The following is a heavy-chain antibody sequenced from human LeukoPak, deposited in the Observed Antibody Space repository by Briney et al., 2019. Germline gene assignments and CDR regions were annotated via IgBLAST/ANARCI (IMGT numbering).Heavy chain of an antibody. J-gene: IGHJ6*03. Sequence: GGSLRLSCAASGFTFSSYAMHWVRQAPGKGLEWVAVISYDGSNKYYADSVKGRFTISRDNSKNTLYLQMNSLRAEDTAVYYCERVKPSYYYYYMDVWGKGTTVTVSS. CDR1: GFTFSSYA. CDR3: ERVKPSYYYYYMDV. D-gene: IGHD1-14*01. CDR2: ISYDGSNK. V-gene: IGHV3-30-3*01.